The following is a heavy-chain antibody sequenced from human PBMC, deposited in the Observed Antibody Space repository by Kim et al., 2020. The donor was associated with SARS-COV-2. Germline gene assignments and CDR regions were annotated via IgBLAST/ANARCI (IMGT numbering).Heavy chain of an antibody. D-gene: IGHD6-6*01. CDR3: ARDWGTAARPAEYFQH. Sequence: GGSLRLSCAASGFTVSSNYMSWVRQAPGKGLEWVSVIYSGGSTYYEDSVKGRFTISRDNSKNTLYLQMNSLRAEDTAVYYCARDWGTAARPAEYFQHWGQGTLVTVSS. CDR2: IYSGGST. J-gene: IGHJ1*01. CDR1: GFTVSSNY. V-gene: IGHV3-66*01.